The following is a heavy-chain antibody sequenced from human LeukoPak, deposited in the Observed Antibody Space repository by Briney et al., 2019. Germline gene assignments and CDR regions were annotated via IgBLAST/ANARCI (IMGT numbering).Heavy chain of an antibody. Sequence: SVKVSCKASGGTFTSYAISWVRQAPGQGLEWMGGIIPIFGTANYAQKFQGRVTITSDESTSTAYMELSSLRSEDTAVYYCARGGRDCSSTSCYDGFDYWGQGTLVTVSS. D-gene: IGHD2-2*01. J-gene: IGHJ4*02. CDR2: IIPIFGTA. CDR3: ARGGRDCSSTSCYDGFDY. V-gene: IGHV1-69*01. CDR1: GGTFTSYA.